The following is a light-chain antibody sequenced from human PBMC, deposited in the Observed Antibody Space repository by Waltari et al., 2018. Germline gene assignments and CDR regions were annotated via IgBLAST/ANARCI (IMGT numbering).Light chain of an antibody. V-gene: IGKV3-15*01. J-gene: IGKJ3*01. CDR2: GAS. Sequence: DTVVTKSPDPLSVSPGERVTLSCRASQSVGSDLAWYQQKPGQAPRLLIYGASTRATGIPARFSGSGSGTEFTLTISSLQSEDLGVYYCQQYNQWPPITFGPGTKVEVK. CDR3: QQYNQWPPIT. CDR1: QSVGSD.